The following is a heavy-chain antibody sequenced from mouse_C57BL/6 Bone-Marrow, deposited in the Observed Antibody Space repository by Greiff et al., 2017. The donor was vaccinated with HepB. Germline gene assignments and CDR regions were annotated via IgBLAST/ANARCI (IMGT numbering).Heavy chain of an antibody. D-gene: IGHD2-4*01. V-gene: IGHV14-4*01. CDR2: IDPENGDT. CDR3: TTEDRDYDGAWFAY. CDR1: GFNIKDDY. J-gene: IGHJ3*01. Sequence: VQLKESGAELVRPGASVKLSCTASGFNIKDDYMHWVKQRPEQGLEWIGWIDPENGDTEYASKFQGKATITADTSSNTAYLQLSSLTSEDTAVYYCTTEDRDYDGAWFAYWGQGTLVTVSA.